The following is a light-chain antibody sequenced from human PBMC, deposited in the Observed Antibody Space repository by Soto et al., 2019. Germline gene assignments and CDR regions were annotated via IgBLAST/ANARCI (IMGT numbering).Light chain of an antibody. J-gene: IGKJ5*01. CDR2: DAS. V-gene: IGKV1-33*01. Sequence: DIQMTQSPSSLSAAVGDRVTITCQASQDISNYVNWYQHNPGKAPKLLIYDASNLETGVPSRFSGSGSGTDFTFTISSLQTEDIATDYCQQYDNRPGFGQSTRLEIK. CDR3: QQYDNRPG. CDR1: QDISNY.